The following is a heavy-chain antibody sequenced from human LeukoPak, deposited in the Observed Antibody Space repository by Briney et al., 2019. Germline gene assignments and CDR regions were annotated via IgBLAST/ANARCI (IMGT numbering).Heavy chain of an antibody. CDR1: GFTFSSYS. CDR3: ARGDTYYSSGWYVY. J-gene: IGHJ4*02. D-gene: IGHD6-19*01. CDR2: ISSSSSYI. Sequence: GGSLRLSCAASGFTFSSYSMNWVRQAPGKGLEWVSSISSSSSYIYYADSMKGRFTISRDNAKNSLYRQMNSLRAEDTAVYYCARGDTYYSSGWYVYWGQGTLVTVSS. V-gene: IGHV3-21*01.